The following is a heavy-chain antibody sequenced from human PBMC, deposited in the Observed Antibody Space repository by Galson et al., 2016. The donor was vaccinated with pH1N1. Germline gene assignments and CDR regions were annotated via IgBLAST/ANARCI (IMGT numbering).Heavy chain of an antibody. D-gene: IGHD3/OR15-3a*01. CDR1: GFTFSTYW. V-gene: IGHV3-74*01. Sequence: SLRLSCAASGFTFSTYWMHWVRQGPGQGLVWVARIKYDGSTTAYADSVKGRFTISRDNAKNTLYLDMNSLRVEDTAVYHCARDLDCVLLDYWGHGTLVTVSS. CDR2: IKYDGSTT. CDR3: ARDLDCVLLDY. J-gene: IGHJ4*01.